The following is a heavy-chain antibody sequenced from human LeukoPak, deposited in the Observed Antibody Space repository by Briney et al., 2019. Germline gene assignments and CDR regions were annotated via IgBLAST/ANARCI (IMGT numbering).Heavy chain of an antibody. CDR3: ARVGGPYCSGGSCVVSYGMDV. CDR1: GGSISSYY. D-gene: IGHD2-15*01. V-gene: IGHV4-4*07. Sequence: SETLSVTCTVSGGSISSYYWSWIRQPAGKGLEWIGRIYTSGSTNYNPSLKSRVTMSVDTSKNQFSLKLSSVTAADTAVYYCARVGGPYCSGGSCVVSYGMDVWGQGTTVTVSS. CDR2: IYTSGST. J-gene: IGHJ6*02.